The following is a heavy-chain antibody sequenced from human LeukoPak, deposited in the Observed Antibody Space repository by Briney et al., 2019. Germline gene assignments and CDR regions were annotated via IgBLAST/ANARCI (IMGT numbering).Heavy chain of an antibody. J-gene: IGHJ4*02. CDR1: GFTFSSYW. Sequence: PGGSLRLSCAASGFTFSSYWMSWVRQAPGKGLEWVANIKQDGSEKYYVDSVKGRFTISRDNAKNSLYLQMNSLRAEDTAVYYCARVGYYDSSGYSYFDYWGQGTLVTVSS. CDR2: IKQDGSEK. D-gene: IGHD3-22*01. CDR3: ARVGYYDSSGYSYFDY. V-gene: IGHV3-7*01.